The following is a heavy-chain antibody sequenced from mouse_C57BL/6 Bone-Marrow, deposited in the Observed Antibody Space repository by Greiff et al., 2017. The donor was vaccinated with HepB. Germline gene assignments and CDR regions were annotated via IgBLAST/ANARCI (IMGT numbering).Heavy chain of an antibody. CDR1: GYTFTSYW. CDR2: IDPSDSYT. V-gene: IGHV1-69*01. D-gene: IGHD2-4*01. Sequence: VQLQQPGAELVMPGASVKLSCKASGYTFTSYWMHWVKQRPGQGLEWIGEIDPSDSYTNYNQKFKGKSTLTVDKSSSTAYMQLSSLTSEDSAVYYCAISDDYDFDYWGQGTTLTVSS. CDR3: AISDDYDFDY. J-gene: IGHJ2*01.